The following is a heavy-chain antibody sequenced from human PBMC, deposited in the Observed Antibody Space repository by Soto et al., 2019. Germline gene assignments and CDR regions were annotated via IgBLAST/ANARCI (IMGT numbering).Heavy chain of an antibody. CDR3: TSQLIDNRNQGPAFDF. Sequence: QLQLQESGPGLVKPAETLSLKCAVSGGSVSSGNYFWGWIRQPPGKGLEWIGNIYYNGDTYYSPSIKSRVTMSFDTAQKPFSLRLTSVIAAETAVYYCTSQLIDNRNQGPAFDFWGQGTLVTVSS. CDR1: GGSVSSGNYF. D-gene: IGHD1-20*01. CDR2: IYYNGDT. V-gene: IGHV4-39*01. J-gene: IGHJ3*01.